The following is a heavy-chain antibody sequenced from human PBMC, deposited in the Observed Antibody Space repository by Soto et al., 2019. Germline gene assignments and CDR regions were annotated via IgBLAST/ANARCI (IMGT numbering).Heavy chain of an antibody. J-gene: IGHJ4*02. Sequence: EVQLVQSGAEVKKPGESLKISCKGSGYSFTSYWIGWVRQMPGKGLEWMGIIYPGDSDTRYSPSFQGQVTISADKSISTASLQWSSLKASDTAMYYCARHFAPYGDYSVGGDYWGQGTLVTVSS. V-gene: IGHV5-51*01. CDR2: IYPGDSDT. CDR3: ARHFAPYGDYSVGGDY. CDR1: GYSFTSYW. D-gene: IGHD4-17*01.